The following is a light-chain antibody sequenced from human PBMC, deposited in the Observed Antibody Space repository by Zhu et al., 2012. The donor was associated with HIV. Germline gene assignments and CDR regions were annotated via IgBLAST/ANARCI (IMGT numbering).Light chain of an antibody. Sequence: EIVMTQSPATLSVSPGERATLSCRASQSVSSNLAWYQQKPGQAPRLLIYGASTRATGIPGRFRGSGSGTEFTLTISSMQSEDFAFYYCQQYNNWPPENTFGQGPSWRSN. CDR1: QSVSSN. CDR2: GAS. CDR3: QQYNNWPPENT. J-gene: IGKJ2*01. V-gene: IGKV3-15*01.